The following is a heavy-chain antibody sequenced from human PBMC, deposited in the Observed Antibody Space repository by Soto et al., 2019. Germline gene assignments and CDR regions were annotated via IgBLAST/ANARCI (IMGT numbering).Heavy chain of an antibody. V-gene: IGHV4-59*02. CDR2: VNHRGST. J-gene: IGHJ4*02. D-gene: IGHD1-26*01. CDR1: GGSVTSYY. Sequence: SETLSLTCTVSGGSVTSYYWNWIRQRPGRGLEWIGDVNHRGSTNYNPSLESRVTISLDISKKEISLKLNSVTAADTAVYYCARHYTGTYSLDFWGQGTPVTVSS. CDR3: ARHYTGTYSLDF.